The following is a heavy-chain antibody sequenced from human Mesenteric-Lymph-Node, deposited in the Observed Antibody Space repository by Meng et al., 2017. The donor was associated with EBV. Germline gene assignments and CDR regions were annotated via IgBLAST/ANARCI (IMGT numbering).Heavy chain of an antibody. J-gene: IGHJ4*02. Sequence: QVPAQHSGAGRLNPSPTPPCTCAISGDMVSKTNFAWNWIRQSPSRGLEWLGRTYYRSKWYNEYAQSVKGRITINPDTSKSEFSLQLNSVTPDDTAVYYCSRESWRAFDYWGQGTLVTVSS. CDR3: SRESWRAFDY. CDR1: GDMVSKTNFA. CDR2: TYYRSKWYN. V-gene: IGHV6-1*01.